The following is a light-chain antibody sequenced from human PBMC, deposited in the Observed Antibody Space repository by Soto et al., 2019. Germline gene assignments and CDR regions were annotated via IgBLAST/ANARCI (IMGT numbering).Light chain of an antibody. V-gene: IGLV1-51*01. J-gene: IGLJ2*01. CDR2: DNN. Sequence: QSVLTQPPSVSAAPGQKVTISCSGSSSNIGNNYVSWYQQLPGTAPKLLIYDNNKRPSGIPDRFSGSKSGTSATLGITGLQTGDEADYYCGTWDSRLSAVGFGGGTKLTVL. CDR1: SSNIGNNY. CDR3: GTWDSRLSAVG.